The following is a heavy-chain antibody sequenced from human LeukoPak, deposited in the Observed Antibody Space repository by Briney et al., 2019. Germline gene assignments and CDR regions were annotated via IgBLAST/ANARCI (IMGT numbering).Heavy chain of an antibody. D-gene: IGHD4-17*01. CDR2: IYYSGST. V-gene: IGHV4-39*07. J-gene: IGHJ4*02. CDR3: ARVRWVMTTVTSYYFDY. Sequence: SETLSLTCTVSGGSISSSSYYWGWIRQPPGKGLEWIGSIYYSGSTYYNPSLKSRVTISVDTSKNQFSLKLSSVTAADTAVYYCARVRWVMTTVTSYYFDYWGQGTLVTVSS. CDR1: GGSISSSSYY.